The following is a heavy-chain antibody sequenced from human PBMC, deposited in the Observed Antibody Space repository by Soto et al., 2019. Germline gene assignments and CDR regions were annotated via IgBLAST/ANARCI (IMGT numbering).Heavy chain of an antibody. V-gene: IGHV3-23*01. CDR1: GITFGAYA. Sequence: EVQLLESGGGLVQPGGSLRLSCAASGITFGAYAMSWVRQAPGKGLEWVSAISGSGGSTFNADSVKGRFTISRDNSKNTRYLQMNSLRVEDTAVYFCARGSSGAGIDYWGQGTLVTVSS. CDR2: ISGSGGST. J-gene: IGHJ4*02. CDR3: ARGSSGAGIDY. D-gene: IGHD1-26*01.